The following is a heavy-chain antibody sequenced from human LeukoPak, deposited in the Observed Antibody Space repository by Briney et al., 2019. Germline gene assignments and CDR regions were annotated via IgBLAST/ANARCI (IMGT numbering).Heavy chain of an antibody. V-gene: IGHV3-20*04. J-gene: IGHJ4*02. CDR1: GFTFSSSC. CDR3: ASGGIYYGAAFDF. CDR2: INWNGGST. D-gene: IGHD1-26*01. Sequence: GGTLRLSCAPSGFTFSSSCMSWVRQAPGKGLEWVSGINWNGGSTGYADSVKGRFTISRDNAKNSLYLQMNSLRAEDTALYYCASGGIYYGAAFDFWGQGTLVTVSS.